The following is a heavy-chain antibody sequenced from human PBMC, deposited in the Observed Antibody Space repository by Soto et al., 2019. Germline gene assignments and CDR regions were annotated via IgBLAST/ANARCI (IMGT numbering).Heavy chain of an antibody. CDR3: AKNTYYDFWSGPTAGPGDV. Sequence: GGSLRLSCAASGFTFSSYAMSWVRQAPGKGLEWVSAISGSGGSTYYADSVKGRFTISRDNSKNTLYLQMNSLRAEDTAVYYCAKNTYYDFWSGPTAGPGDVGGQGTTVTVSS. CDR2: ISGSGGST. V-gene: IGHV3-23*01. D-gene: IGHD3-3*01. J-gene: IGHJ6*02. CDR1: GFTFSSYA.